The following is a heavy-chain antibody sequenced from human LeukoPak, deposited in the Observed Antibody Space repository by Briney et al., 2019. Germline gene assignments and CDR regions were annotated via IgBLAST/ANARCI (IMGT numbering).Heavy chain of an antibody. CDR3: AGDPRGHEFKQYFDY. CDR2: TYYRSKWYN. Sequence: SQTLSLTCAISGDSVSSNSAAWNWIRQFPSRGLEWLGRTYYRSKWYNDYAVSVKSRITINPDASKNQFSLQLNSVTPEDTAVYYCAGDPRGHEFKQYFDYWGQGTLVTVSS. J-gene: IGHJ4*02. V-gene: IGHV6-1*01. D-gene: IGHD1/OR15-1a*01. CDR1: GDSVSSNSAA.